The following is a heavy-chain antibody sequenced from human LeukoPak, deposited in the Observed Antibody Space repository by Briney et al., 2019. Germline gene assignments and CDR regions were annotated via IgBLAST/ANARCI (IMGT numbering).Heavy chain of an antibody. J-gene: IGHJ4*02. CDR3: ARQDYYGSGSYYG. D-gene: IGHD3-10*01. CDR2: IYYSGST. CDR1: GGSISSSSYS. Sequence: PSETLSLTCTVSGGSISSSSYSWGWIRQPPGKGLEWIGSIYYSGSTYYNPSLKSRVTISVDTSKNQFSLKLSSVTAADTAVYYCARQDYYGSGSYYGWGQGTLVTVSS. V-gene: IGHV4-39*01.